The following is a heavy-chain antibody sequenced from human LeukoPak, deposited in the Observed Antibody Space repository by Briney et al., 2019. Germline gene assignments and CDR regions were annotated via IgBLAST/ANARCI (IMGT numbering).Heavy chain of an antibody. D-gene: IGHD6-13*01. Sequence: GGSLRLSCAGSGFTFSHYAMSWVRQAPGKGLEWVSAISNSGTSTFYADSVKGRFTISRDNSKNTLYLQMNSLRAEDTAVYYCAKAGIGAGPQNAFDIWGQGTMVTVSS. J-gene: IGHJ3*02. CDR3: AKAGIGAGPQNAFDI. CDR2: ISNSGTST. V-gene: IGHV3-23*01. CDR1: GFTFSHYA.